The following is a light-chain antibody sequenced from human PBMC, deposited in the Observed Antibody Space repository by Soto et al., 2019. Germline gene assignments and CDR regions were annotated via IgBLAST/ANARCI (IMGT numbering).Light chain of an antibody. CDR1: QGISSW. Sequence: DIQMTQSPSSVSASVGDRVTITCRASQGISSWLAWYQQKPGKAPKLLISAASTLHSGVPSRFSGSGSGTDFTLTISRLQPEDFATYFCQQGYTFPFIFGQGTKLEIK. J-gene: IGKJ2*01. CDR3: QQGYTFPFI. CDR2: AAS. V-gene: IGKV1-12*01.